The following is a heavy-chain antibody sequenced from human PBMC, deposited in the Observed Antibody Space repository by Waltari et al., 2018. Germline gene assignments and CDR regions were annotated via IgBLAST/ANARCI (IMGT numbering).Heavy chain of an antibody. CDR1: GGSISSSSYY. CDR3: ARGTSWAGNWYFDL. Sequence: QLQLQESGPGLVKPSETLSFTCTVSGGSISSSSYYWGWIRQPPGKGLEWIGSIYYSGSTYYNPSLKSRVTISVDTSKNQFSLKLSSVTAADTAVYYCARGTSWAGNWYFDLWGRGTLVTVSS. J-gene: IGHJ2*01. CDR2: IYYSGST. D-gene: IGHD6-19*01. V-gene: IGHV4-39*01.